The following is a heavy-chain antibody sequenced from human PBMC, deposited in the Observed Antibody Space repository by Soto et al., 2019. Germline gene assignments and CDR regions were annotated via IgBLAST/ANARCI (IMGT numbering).Heavy chain of an antibody. Sequence: QVQLVESGGGVVQPGRSLRLSCAASGFTFSSYGMHWVRQAPGKGLEWVAVISYDGSNKYYADSVKGRFTISRDNSKNTLYLQMNSLRAEDTAVYYCAKDLAYSSGWYQPSYYGIDVWGQGTTATVSS. CDR3: AKDLAYSSGWYQPSYYGIDV. D-gene: IGHD6-19*01. CDR1: GFTFSSYG. CDR2: ISYDGSNK. V-gene: IGHV3-30*18. J-gene: IGHJ6*02.